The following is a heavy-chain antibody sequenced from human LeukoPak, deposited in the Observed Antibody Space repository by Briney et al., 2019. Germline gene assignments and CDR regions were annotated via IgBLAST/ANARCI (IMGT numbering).Heavy chain of an antibody. V-gene: IGHV1-46*01. Sequence: ASVKVSCKASGYTFTNYYRHLVRQAPGQGLEWMGLINPNGGNTNYAQKFQGRVTMTRDTSTSTVYMELSSLRSDDTAVYYCARTEYGGPERSYYYYMDVWGKGTTVTISS. CDR2: INPNGGNT. CDR3: ARTEYGGPERSYYYYMDV. J-gene: IGHJ6*03. D-gene: IGHD4/OR15-4a*01. CDR1: GYTFTNYY.